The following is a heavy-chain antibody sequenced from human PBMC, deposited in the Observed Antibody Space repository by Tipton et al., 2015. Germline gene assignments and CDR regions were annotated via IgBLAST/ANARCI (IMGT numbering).Heavy chain of an antibody. CDR1: GGSISRSSSY. CDR3: ARAPAQAVVGRWFDP. Sequence: TLSLTCTVSGGSISRSSSYWGWIRQPPGKGLDWIGSIYYSGRIYYNPSLKSRVTISMDKSKNQFSLKLTSVIGADTAMYYCARAPAQAVVGRWFDPWGRGTLVVVSS. J-gene: IGHJ5*02. D-gene: IGHD6-19*01. CDR2: IYYSGRI. V-gene: IGHV4-39*07.